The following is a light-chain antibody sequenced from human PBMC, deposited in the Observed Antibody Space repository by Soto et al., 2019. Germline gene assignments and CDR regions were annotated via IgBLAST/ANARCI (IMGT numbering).Light chain of an antibody. J-gene: IGKJ1*01. CDR3: QQFYGAPQT. CDR1: QTINNY. CDR2: STS. Sequence: DIQMTQSPSSLSASVGDRVTITCRSSQTINNYLNWYLQRPGKAPVLLLYSTSTLQSGAPSRFSGRGSWTDFNLTISNLYPEDFAPCSCQQFYGAPQTLGQGTKGDIK. V-gene: IGKV1-39*01.